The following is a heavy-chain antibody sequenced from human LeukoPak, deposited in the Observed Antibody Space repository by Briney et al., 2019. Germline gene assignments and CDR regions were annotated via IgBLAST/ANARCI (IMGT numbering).Heavy chain of an antibody. CDR2: LSSTGAT. D-gene: IGHD6-13*01. V-gene: IGHV3-23*01. CDR1: GISFSSFG. Sequence: GGSLRLSCAASGISFSSFGMSWVRQTPEKGLEWVSTLSSTGATFYAGSVKGRFTISRANPENTLYLQMDSLTAEDTALYYCARVGYSSAWYFFNFWGQGTLVTVSS. J-gene: IGHJ4*02. CDR3: ARVGYSSAWYFFNF.